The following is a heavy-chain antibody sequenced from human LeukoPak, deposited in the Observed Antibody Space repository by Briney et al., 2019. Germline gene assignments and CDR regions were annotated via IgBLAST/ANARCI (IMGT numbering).Heavy chain of an antibody. Sequence: PGGSLRLSCAASGFTFSSYGMHWVRQAPGKGLEWVSSISSSSSYIYYADSVKGRFTISRDNAKNSLYLQMNSLRAEDTAVYYCARVVPPYGSGSRYYYMDVWGKGTTVTVSS. CDR3: ARVVPPYGSGSRYYYMDV. J-gene: IGHJ6*03. D-gene: IGHD3-10*01. V-gene: IGHV3-21*01. CDR1: GFTFSSYG. CDR2: ISSSSSYI.